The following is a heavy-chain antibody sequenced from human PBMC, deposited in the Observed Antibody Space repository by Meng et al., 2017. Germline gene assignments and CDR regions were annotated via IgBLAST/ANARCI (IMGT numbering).Heavy chain of an antibody. J-gene: IGHJ4*02. D-gene: IGHD6-19*01. V-gene: IGHV1-3*01. Sequence: QVQLVQRGAEVKKPGASVKVSCKASGYTFTTYAIHWVRQAPGQRLEWMGWINAGNSDTKYSQKLQGRVTITRDTSASTVYMEVSSLRSEDTGVYYCARAIAVSGTGRFDYWGQGTLVTVSS. CDR1: GYTFTTYA. CDR2: INAGNSDT. CDR3: ARAIAVSGTGRFDY.